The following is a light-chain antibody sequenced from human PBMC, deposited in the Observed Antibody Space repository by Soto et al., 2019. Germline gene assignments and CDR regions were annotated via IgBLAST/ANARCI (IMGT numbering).Light chain of an antibody. Sequence: QSALTQPASVSGSPGQSITISCTGTSSDVGYNYVSWYQQHRGKAPKIIIYEVSNRPSGVSHRFSGSKSGNTASLTISGLQAEDEADYYCSSHTTTNTLCVFGTGTKLTVL. CDR3: SSHTTTNTLCV. J-gene: IGLJ1*01. CDR1: SSDVGYNY. V-gene: IGLV2-14*01. CDR2: EVS.